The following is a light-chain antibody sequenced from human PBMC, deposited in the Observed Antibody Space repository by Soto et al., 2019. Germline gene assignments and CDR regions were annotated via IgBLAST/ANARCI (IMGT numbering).Light chain of an antibody. Sequence: EIVLTQSPATLSLSPGERATLSCRASQSVSIYLAWYQQKPGQAPRLLISDASNRATGIPARFSGSGSGTNFTLSTSSLEPEDFAVYYCQQRYNWPPITFGQGTRLEIK. CDR3: QQRYNWPPIT. V-gene: IGKV3-11*01. CDR1: QSVSIY. J-gene: IGKJ5*01. CDR2: DAS.